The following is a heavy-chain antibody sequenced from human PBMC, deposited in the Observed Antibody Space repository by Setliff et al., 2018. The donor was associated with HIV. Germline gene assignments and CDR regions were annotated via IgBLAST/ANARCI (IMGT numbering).Heavy chain of an antibody. V-gene: IGHV1-46*01. D-gene: IGHD3-16*01. CDR2: VNPSGGST. CDR1: GYSFTSYG. CDR3: ARDRTAGYIYDYGY. Sequence: ASVKVSCKAFGYSFTSYGISWVRQAPGQGFEWLGLVNPSGGSTAYAQKFQGRVTMTSDTSTNTVYMDLSGLRSDDTAVYYCARDRTAGYIYDYGYWGQGTLVTVSS. J-gene: IGHJ4*02.